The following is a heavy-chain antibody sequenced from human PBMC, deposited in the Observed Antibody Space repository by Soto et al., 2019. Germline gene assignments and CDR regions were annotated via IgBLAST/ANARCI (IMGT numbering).Heavy chain of an antibody. CDR2: ISYDGSNK. V-gene: IGHV3-30-3*01. CDR3: ARVGTLTFDY. D-gene: IGHD7-27*01. J-gene: IGHJ4*02. CDR1: GFTFSSYA. Sequence: GGSLRLSCAASGFTFSSYAMHWVRQSPGKGLEWVAVISYDGSNKYYADSVKGRFTISRDNSKNTLYLQMNSLRAEDTAVYYCARVGTLTFDYWGQGTLVTVSS.